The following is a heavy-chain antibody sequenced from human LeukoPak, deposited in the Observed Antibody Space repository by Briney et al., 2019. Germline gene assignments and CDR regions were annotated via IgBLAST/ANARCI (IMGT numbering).Heavy chain of an antibody. Sequence: TGGSLRLSCAASGFTVSSNYMSWVRQAPGKGLEWVSVIYSGGSTYYADSVKCRFTISRDNSKTTLYLQMNSLRDEDTAVYYCATNTPSGYDPEAHFDYWGQGTLVTVSS. CDR3: ATNTPSGYDPEAHFDY. CDR2: IYSGGST. J-gene: IGHJ4*02. V-gene: IGHV3-66*01. CDR1: GFTVSSNY. D-gene: IGHD5-12*01.